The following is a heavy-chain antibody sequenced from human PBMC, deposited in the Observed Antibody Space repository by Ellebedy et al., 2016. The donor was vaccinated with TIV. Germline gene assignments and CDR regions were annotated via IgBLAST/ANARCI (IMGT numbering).Heavy chain of an antibody. V-gene: IGHV4-59*08. J-gene: IGHJ5*02. CDR2: IYYTGST. D-gene: IGHD3-10*01. Sequence: MPGGSLRLSCAVYGGSLSGYYWSWIRQPPGKGLEWIGYIYYTGSTNYNPSLKSRVSISVDTSNNHFSLRLSSVTAADTAVYYCTRGPRRGVPNWFDPWGQGTLVTVSS. CDR1: GGSLSGYY. CDR3: TRGPRRGVPNWFDP.